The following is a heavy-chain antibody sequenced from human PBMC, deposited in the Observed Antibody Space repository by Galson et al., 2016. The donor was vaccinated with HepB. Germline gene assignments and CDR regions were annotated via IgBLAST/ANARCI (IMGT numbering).Heavy chain of an antibody. CDR1: GFTFSSYW. D-gene: IGHD2-21*02. CDR3: ARVWAYCSGDFQSSGFSP. V-gene: IGHV3-74*01. CDR2: INSDGSNT. Sequence: SLRLSCAASGFTFSSYWMHWVRQVPGKRPVWVSLINSDGSNTSYADSVKGRFTISRDNAKKTLYLQMSSLRTEDTAVYYCARVWAYCSGDFQSSGFSPWGQGTLVTVSS. J-gene: IGHJ5*02.